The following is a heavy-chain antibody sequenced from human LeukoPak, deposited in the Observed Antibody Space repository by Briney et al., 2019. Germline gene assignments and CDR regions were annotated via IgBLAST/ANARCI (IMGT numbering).Heavy chain of an antibody. CDR1: GFTFGDYA. D-gene: IGHD2-15*01. CDR3: TRAHGYCSGGSCFDY. CDR2: IRSKTYGGTA. Sequence: GGSLRLSCTASGFTFGDYAMSWVRQAPGKGLEWVGFIRSKTYGGTAEYAASVKGRFTISRDDSKSIAYLQMNSLKTEDTAVYYCTRAHGYCSGGSCFDYWGQGTLVTVYS. J-gene: IGHJ4*02. V-gene: IGHV3-49*04.